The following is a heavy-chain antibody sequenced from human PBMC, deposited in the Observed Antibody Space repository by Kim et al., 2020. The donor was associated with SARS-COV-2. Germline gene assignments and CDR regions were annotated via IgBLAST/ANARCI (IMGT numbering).Heavy chain of an antibody. V-gene: IGHV4-38-2*02. Sequence: SETLSLTCTVSGYSISSGYYWGWIRQPPGKGLEWIGSIYHSGSTYYNPSLKSRVTISGDTSKNQFSLKLSSVTAADTAVYYCARDQGIARGWFDPWGQET. CDR2: IYHSGST. J-gene: IGHJ5*02. CDR3: ARDQGIARGWFDP. CDR1: GYSISSGYY. D-gene: IGHD3-10*01.